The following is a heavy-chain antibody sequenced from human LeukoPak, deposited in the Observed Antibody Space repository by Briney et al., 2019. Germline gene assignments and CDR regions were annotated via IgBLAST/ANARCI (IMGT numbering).Heavy chain of an antibody. J-gene: IGHJ3*02. CDR1: GFTFSSYA. D-gene: IGHD1-7*01. CDR3: ARHNWNYEDGAFDI. Sequence: GRSLRLSCAAPGFTFSSYAMHWVRQAPGKGLEWVAVISHDGSNKYYADSVKGRFTISRDNSKNTLYLQMNSLRAEDTAVYYCARHNWNYEDGAFDIWGQGTMVTVSS. V-gene: IGHV3-30*04. CDR2: ISHDGSNK.